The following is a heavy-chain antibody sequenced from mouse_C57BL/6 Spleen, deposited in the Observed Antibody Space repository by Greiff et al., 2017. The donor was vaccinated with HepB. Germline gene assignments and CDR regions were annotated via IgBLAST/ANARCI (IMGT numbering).Heavy chain of an antibody. V-gene: IGHV1-15*01. D-gene: IGHD2-2*01. CDR3: TIPYGNDGGFAY. CDR2: IDPETGGT. J-gene: IGHJ3*01. CDR1: GYTFTDYE. Sequence: QVQLKESGAELVRPGASVTLSCKASGYTFTDYEMHWVKQTPVHGLEWIGAIDPETGGTAYNQKFKGKAILTADKSSSTAYMELRSLTSEDSAVYYCTIPYGNDGGFAYWGQGTLVTVAA.